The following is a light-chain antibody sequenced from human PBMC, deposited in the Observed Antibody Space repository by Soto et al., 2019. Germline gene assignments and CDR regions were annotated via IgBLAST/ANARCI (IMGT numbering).Light chain of an antibody. CDR3: CSYAGSYKGLV. Sequence: QSALTQPHSVSGSPGQSVTISCTGTSSDVGGYNYVYWYQQHPGKAPKLMIYDVSKRPSGVPDRFSGSKSGNTASLTISGLQAEDEADYYSCSYAGSYKGLVFGTGTKLTV. V-gene: IGLV2-11*01. J-gene: IGLJ1*01. CDR1: SSDVGGYNY. CDR2: DVS.